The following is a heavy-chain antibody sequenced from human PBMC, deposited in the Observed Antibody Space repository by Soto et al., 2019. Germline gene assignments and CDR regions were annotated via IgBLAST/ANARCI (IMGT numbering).Heavy chain of an antibody. Sequence: SETLSLTCTVSGGSISSRGYYWSWIRQYPGTGLEWIGYIYYSESTQYNPSLKSRATISLDTSKNQFSLQLNSVTPEDTAVYYCARDTVVAGDYYGMDVWGQGTTVTVSS. D-gene: IGHD2-15*01. CDR3: ARDTVVAGDYYGMDV. J-gene: IGHJ6*02. CDR2: IYYSEST. CDR1: GGSISSRGYY. V-gene: IGHV4-31*03.